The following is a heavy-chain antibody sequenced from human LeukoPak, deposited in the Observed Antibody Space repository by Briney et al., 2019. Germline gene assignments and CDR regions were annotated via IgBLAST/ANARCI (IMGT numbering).Heavy chain of an antibody. J-gene: IGHJ4*02. CDR1: GDSISTYY. D-gene: IGHD6-6*01. CDR2: IYYSGST. CDR3: AREPRRSSSLPIDY. V-gene: IGHV4-59*01. Sequence: PSETLSLTCTVSGDSISTYYWSWIRQPPGKGLEWIGFIYYSGSTNYNPSLKSRVTMSVDTSKNQFSLKLSSVTAADTALYYCAREPRRSSSLPIDYWGQGTLVTVSS.